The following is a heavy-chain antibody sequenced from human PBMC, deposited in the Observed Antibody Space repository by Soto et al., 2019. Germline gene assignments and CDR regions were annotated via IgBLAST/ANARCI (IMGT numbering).Heavy chain of an antibody. CDR2: TYYRSKWYH. Sequence: SQTLSLTGATSGDSVSSNSAAWNWFRQSPSRGLEWLGRTYYRSKWYHDYAVSVKSRITINPDTSKNQFSLQLNSVTPEDTAVYFCAIDRNPSYDWNYGAWLDPVGHVTLVSVSS. D-gene: IGHD1-7*01. CDR3: AIDRNPSYDWNYGAWLDP. V-gene: IGHV6-1*01. J-gene: IGHJ5*02. CDR1: GDSVSSNSAA.